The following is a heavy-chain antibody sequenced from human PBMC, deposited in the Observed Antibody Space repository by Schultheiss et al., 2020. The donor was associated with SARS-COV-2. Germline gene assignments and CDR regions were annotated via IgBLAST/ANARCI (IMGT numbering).Heavy chain of an antibody. V-gene: IGHV3-7*01. CDR2: IKQDGSEK. D-gene: IGHD1-26*01. Sequence: GGSLRLSCAASGFTFSSYWMSWVRQAPGKGLEWVANIKQDGSEKYYVDSVKGRFTISRDNAKNSLYLQMNSLRAEDTAVYYCARPLNYSGSYYYYYGMDVWGQGTTVTVSS. J-gene: IGHJ6*02. CDR3: ARPLNYSGSYYYYYGMDV. CDR1: GFTFSSYW.